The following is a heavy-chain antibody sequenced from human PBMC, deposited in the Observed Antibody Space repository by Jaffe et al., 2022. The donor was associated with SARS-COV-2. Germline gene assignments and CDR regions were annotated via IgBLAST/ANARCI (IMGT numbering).Heavy chain of an antibody. Sequence: QVQLVESGGGVVQPGTSLRLSCAASGFRFSIYAMHWVRQAPGKGLEWVAIISYGGTNKDYADSVKGRVTISRDNSKNTLTLQMDSLRAEDTAVYYCARAAEAGRAPNAFDIWGQGTRVTVSS. V-gene: IGHV3-30*01. CDR1: GFRFSIYA. D-gene: IGHD6-13*01. CDR2: ISYGGTNK. J-gene: IGHJ3*02. CDR3: ARAAEAGRAPNAFDI.